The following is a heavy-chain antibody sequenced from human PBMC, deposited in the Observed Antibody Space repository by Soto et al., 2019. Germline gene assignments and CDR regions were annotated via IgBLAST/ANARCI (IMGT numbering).Heavy chain of an antibody. Sequence: ASVKVSCKASGYTFTSYYMHWVRQAPGQGLEWMGIINPSGGSTSYAQKFQGRVTMTRDTSTSTVYMELSSLRSEDTAVYYCARGVRYCTSGVCSYYYYYYGMDVWGQGTTVTVSS. V-gene: IGHV1-46*01. CDR2: INPSGGST. J-gene: IGHJ6*02. D-gene: IGHD2-8*01. CDR3: ARGVRYCTSGVCSYYYYYYGMDV. CDR1: GYTFTSYY.